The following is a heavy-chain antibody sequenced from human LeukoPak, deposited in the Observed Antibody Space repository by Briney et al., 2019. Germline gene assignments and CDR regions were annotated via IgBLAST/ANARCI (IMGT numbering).Heavy chain of an antibody. Sequence: PGGSLRLSCVASGFTFSSYWMHWVRQDPRKGLVWVSRINGDGRNINYADSVRGRFTISRNNAKNTLYLQMNTLRVEDTAVYYCARDSPPPSYGMDVWGQGTTVTVSS. CDR3: ARDSPPPSYGMDV. CDR1: GFTFSSYW. V-gene: IGHV3-74*01. CDR2: INGDGRNI. J-gene: IGHJ6*02.